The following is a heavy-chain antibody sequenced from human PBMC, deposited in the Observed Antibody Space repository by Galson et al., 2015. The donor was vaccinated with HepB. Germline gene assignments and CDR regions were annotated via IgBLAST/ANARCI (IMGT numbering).Heavy chain of an antibody. CDR3: ARTLLTTYGVDV. CDR2: IFYSGTT. CDR1: GYSISRSNW. Sequence: ETLSLTCAVSGYSISRSNWWGWIRQPPGKGLEWIGYIFYSGTTYYNPSLESRVTMSLDTSRNQFSLKLTSVTAVDTAVYYCARTLLTTYGVDVWGQGTTVTVSS. J-gene: IGHJ6*02. D-gene: IGHD1-14*01. V-gene: IGHV4-28*01.